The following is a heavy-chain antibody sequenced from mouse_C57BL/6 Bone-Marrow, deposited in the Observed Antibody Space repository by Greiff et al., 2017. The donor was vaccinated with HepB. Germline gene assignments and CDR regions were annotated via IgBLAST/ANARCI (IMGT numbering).Heavy chain of an antibody. CDR2: IYFSGTI. D-gene: IGHD1-1*01. V-gene: IGHV3-5*01. Sequence: EVKVEESGPGLVKPSQTVFLTCTVTGISITTGNYRWSWIRQFPGNKLEWIGYIYFSGTITYNPSLTSRTTITRDTPKNQFFLEMNSLTAEDTATYYCARDSNYGSSYDYYAMDYWGQGTSVTVSS. CDR1: GISITTGNYR. CDR3: ARDSNYGSSYDYYAMDY. J-gene: IGHJ4*01.